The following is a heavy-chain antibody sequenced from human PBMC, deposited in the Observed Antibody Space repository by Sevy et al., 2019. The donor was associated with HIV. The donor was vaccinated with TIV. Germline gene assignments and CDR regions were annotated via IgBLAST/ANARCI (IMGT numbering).Heavy chain of an antibody. CDR1: GFTFSSYA. D-gene: IGHD3-10*01. CDR2: ISGDGGST. V-gene: IGHV3-23*01. J-gene: IGHJ6*03. Sequence: GGSLRLSCAASGFTFSSYAMSWVRQAPGKGLELVSGISGDGGSTYYADSVKARFTISREKSKSTLYLQMNSLRAEDTAVYYCEKEGWFGELYPLHYYLDVWGKGTTVTVSS. CDR3: EKEGWFGELYPLHYYLDV.